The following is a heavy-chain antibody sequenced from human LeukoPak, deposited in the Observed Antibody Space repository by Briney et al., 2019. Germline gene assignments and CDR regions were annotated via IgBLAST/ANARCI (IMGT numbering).Heavy chain of an antibody. V-gene: IGHV1-2*06. Sequence: ASVKVSCTASGYTFTGHYMHWVRQAPGQGLEWMGRINPNSGGTNYAQKFQGRVTMTRDTSISTAYMELSRLRSDDTAVYYCARVNYDFWSGISYYYYMDVWGKRTTVTVSS. J-gene: IGHJ6*03. CDR3: ARVNYDFWSGISYYYYMDV. CDR1: GYTFTGHY. D-gene: IGHD3-3*01. CDR2: INPNSGGT.